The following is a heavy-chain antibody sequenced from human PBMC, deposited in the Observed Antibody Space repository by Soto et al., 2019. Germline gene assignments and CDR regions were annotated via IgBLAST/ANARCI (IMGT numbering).Heavy chain of an antibody. CDR2: ISFDGNNK. Sequence: QVQLVESGGGVVQPGRSLRLSCAASGFTFSSYALHWVRQAPGRGLEWVALISFDGNNKYYANSVKGRFTISRDNSKNTLYLPMSSLRAEDTAVYYCGRCSSTSCHLGADYWSQGTLVTVSS. V-gene: IGHV3-30-3*01. CDR1: GFTFSSYA. J-gene: IGHJ4*02. CDR3: GRCSSTSCHLGADY. D-gene: IGHD2-2*01.